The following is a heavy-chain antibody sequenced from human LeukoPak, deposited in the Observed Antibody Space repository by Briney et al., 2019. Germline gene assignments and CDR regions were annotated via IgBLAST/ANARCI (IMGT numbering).Heavy chain of an antibody. D-gene: IGHD3-9*01. CDR3: AREYYDTLTGSGGWFDP. J-gene: IGHJ5*02. V-gene: IGHV4-31*03. CDR2: IYYSGST. CDR1: GGSISNGDHY. Sequence: PSETLSLTCTVSGGSISNGDHYWSWIRQHPGTGLEWIGYIYYSGSTQYNPSLKSRVTISVDTSKKQFSLKLSSVTAADTAVYYCAREYYDTLTGSGGWFDPWGQGTLVTVSS.